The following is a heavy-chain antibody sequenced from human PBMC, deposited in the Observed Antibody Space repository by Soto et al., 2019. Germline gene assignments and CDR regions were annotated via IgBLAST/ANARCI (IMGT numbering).Heavy chain of an antibody. D-gene: IGHD2-2*01. CDR2: ISHHGRGT. Sequence: GGSLRLSCAASGFTFSCYAMTWVRQPPGKGLEWVSNISHHGRGTYYADSVQGRSTISRDNSSNTVSLLMNSLRVEDTAVYFCAKSREAGPAVNFDYWGQGVLVTVSS. V-gene: IGHV3-23*01. CDR1: GFTFSCYA. CDR3: AKSREAGPAVNFDY. J-gene: IGHJ4*02.